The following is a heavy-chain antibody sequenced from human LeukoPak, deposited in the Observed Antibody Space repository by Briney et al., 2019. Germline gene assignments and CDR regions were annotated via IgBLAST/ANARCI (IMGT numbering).Heavy chain of an antibody. CDR3: ARDRDIVATTYNYFDY. V-gene: IGHV3-15*01. D-gene: IGHD5-12*01. CDR2: IKNKADGGTT. Sequence: GGSLRLSCAASGFTFSNAWMSWVRQAPGKGLEWVGRIKNKADGGTTDYAAPVKDRFTISRDDSKSTLYLQMNSLRAEDTAVYYCARDRDIVATTYNYFDYWGQGTLVTVSS. J-gene: IGHJ4*02. CDR1: GFTFSNAW.